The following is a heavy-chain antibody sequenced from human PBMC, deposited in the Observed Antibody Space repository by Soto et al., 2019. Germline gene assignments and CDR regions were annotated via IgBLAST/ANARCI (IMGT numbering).Heavy chain of an antibody. CDR1: GYDFTAYD. CDR3: GRGPSPRAPAGGTPYYYAMDV. D-gene: IGHD6-13*01. V-gene: IGHV1-8*02. J-gene: IGHJ6*02. Sequence: ASVKVSCKASGYDFTAYDINWVRQASGQGXEWMGWMNPINGAAGSARRFQGRVSMTRNTATGTAYLELTSLRSDDTAVYYCGRGPSPRAPAGGTPYYYAMDVWGQGSTVTVSS. CDR2: MNPINGAA.